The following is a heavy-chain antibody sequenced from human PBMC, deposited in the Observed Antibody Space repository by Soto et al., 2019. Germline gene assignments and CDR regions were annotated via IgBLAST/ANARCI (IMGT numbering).Heavy chain of an antibody. CDR1: GGTFSSYG. CDR3: ARGQGLTGTITHPDY. J-gene: IGHJ4*02. CDR2: ISAYNGNT. Sequence: VKVSCKASGGTFSSYGISWVRQAPGQGLEWMGWISAYNGNTNYAQKLQGRVTMTTDTSTSTAYMELRSLRSDDTAVYYCARGQGLTGTITHPDYWGQGTLVTVSS. D-gene: IGHD1-7*01. V-gene: IGHV1-18*01.